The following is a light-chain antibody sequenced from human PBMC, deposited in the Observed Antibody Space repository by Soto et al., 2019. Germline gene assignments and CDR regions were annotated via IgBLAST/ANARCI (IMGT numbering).Light chain of an antibody. CDR3: QQRSNWPRT. V-gene: IGKV3-11*01. CDR1: QSVSSY. CDR2: DAS. J-gene: IGKJ1*01. Sequence: EIVLTQSPATLSFSQGERATLSCRASQSVSSYLAWYQQKPGQAPRLLIYDASNRATGIPARFSGSGSGTDFTLTISSLEPEDFAVYYCQQRSNWPRTFGQGTKVDI.